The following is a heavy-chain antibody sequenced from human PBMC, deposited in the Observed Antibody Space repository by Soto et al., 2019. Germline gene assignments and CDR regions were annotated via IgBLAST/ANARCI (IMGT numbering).Heavy chain of an antibody. CDR2: INHSGST. CDR1: GGSFSGYY. Sequence: SETLSLTCAVYGGSFSGYYWSWIRQPPGKGLEWIGEINHSGSTNYNPSLKSRVTISVDTSKNQFSLKLSSVTAADTAVYYCARGRITMVRGVMGYYYYYYGMDVWAKGPRSP. CDR3: ARGRITMVRGVMGYYYYYYGMDV. D-gene: IGHD3-10*01. J-gene: IGHJ6*02. V-gene: IGHV4-34*01.